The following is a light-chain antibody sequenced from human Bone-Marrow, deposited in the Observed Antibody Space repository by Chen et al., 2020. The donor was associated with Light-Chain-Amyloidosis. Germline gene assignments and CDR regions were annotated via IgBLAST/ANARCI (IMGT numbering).Light chain of an antibody. V-gene: IGLV3-25*03. J-gene: IGLJ2*01. Sequence: SYELTKPPSVSVSPGQTARITCSGDDLPTKYAYWYQQKPGQAPVLVIHRDTERPSGSYERFSGSSSGTTATLTISGVQAEDEDDYHCQSADSSGTYEVIFGGGTKLTVL. CDR3: QSADSSGTYEVI. CDR1: DLPTKY. CDR2: RDT.